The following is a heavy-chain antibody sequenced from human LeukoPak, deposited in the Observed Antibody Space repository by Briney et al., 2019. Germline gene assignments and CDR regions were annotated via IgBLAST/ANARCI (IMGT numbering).Heavy chain of an antibody. CDR2: ISSSTSTI. CDR3: ARRAYYFDY. Sequence: GGSLRLSCAASGFTFSSYSMNWVRQAPGRGLEWVSYISSSTSTIYYADSVKGRFTISRDNAKNSLYLQMNSLRAEDTAVYYCARRAYYFDYWGQGTLVTVSS. V-gene: IGHV3-48*04. J-gene: IGHJ4*02. CDR1: GFTFSSYS.